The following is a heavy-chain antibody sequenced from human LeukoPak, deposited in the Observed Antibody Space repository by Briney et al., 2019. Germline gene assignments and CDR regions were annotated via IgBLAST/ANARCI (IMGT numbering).Heavy chain of an antibody. D-gene: IGHD4-23*01. V-gene: IGHV4-38-2*01. J-gene: IGHJ5*01. CDR3: ARGNLFDS. CDR2: IYHTGTA. CDR1: GYSIASGYY. Sequence: SETLSLTCGVSGYSIASGYYWGWIRQPPGKGLEWIGSIYHTGTAYYNPSLQSRGTISVDTSKNQFSLKLTSMTATDTGFYYCARGNLFDSWGLGTLVTVSS.